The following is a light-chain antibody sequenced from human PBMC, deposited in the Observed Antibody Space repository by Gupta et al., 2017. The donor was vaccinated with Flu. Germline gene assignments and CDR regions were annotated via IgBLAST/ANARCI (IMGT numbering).Light chain of an antibody. CDR2: RNN. J-gene: IGLJ3*02. V-gene: IGLV1-47*01. CDR3: SEWHASVGGRGV. Sequence: QSVLTQPPSASGTPGQRVTVSCSGASSNIGSNYVYWYQQIPGTAPQLLILRNNQRPSGVPDRFSGYTYCTSGYPATRALRSDDEADEDGSEWHASVGGRGVFGGGTNLTVL. CDR1: SSNIGSNY.